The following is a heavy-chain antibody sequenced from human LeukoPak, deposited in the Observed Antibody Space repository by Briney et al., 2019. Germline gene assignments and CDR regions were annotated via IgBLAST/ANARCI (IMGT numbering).Heavy chain of an antibody. Sequence: PSETLSLTCAVYGGSFSGYYWSWIRQPPGKGLEWIGEINHSGSTNYNPSLKSRVTISVDTSENQFSLKLSSVTAADTAVYYCAREEPHSGYDPGFDYWGQGTLVTVSS. J-gene: IGHJ4*02. CDR2: INHSGST. CDR1: GGSFSGYY. V-gene: IGHV4-34*01. CDR3: AREEPHSGYDPGFDY. D-gene: IGHD5-12*01.